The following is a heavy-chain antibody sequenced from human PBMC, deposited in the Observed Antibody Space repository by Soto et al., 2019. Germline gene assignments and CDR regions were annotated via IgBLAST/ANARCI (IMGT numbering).Heavy chain of an antibody. J-gene: IGHJ5*02. Sequence: QVQMVQSGAEVKKPGASVKVACKASGYNFISYGITWVRQAPGQGLEWMGWISAYNGNTKYAPNLQGRVTMTTDTSTSTAYMELRSLRADDTAIYYCARELYIYGNWFDPWGQGTLVTVSS. D-gene: IGHD5-18*01. CDR2: ISAYNGNT. V-gene: IGHV1-18*01. CDR1: GYNFISYG. CDR3: ARELYIYGNWFDP.